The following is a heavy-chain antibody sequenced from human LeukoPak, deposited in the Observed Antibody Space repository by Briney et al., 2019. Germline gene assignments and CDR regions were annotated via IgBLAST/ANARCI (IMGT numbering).Heavy chain of an antibody. CDR2: SYSGGST. V-gene: IGHV3-66*02. CDR1: GFSVSSNY. D-gene: IGHD3-3*01. Sequence: PVGSMSLCYAASGFSVSSNYMSWVRQAPGKGLEWVSVSYSGGSTYYADSVKGRFTISRDNSKNMLYRQMNSLRAADTAVYYSARECAFNIWGQGTMVTVAS. J-gene: IGHJ3*02. CDR3: ARECAFNI.